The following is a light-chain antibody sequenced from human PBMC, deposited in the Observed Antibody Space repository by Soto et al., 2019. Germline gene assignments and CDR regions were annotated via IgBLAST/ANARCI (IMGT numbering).Light chain of an antibody. CDR2: SNN. V-gene: IGLV1-44*01. J-gene: IGLJ2*01. Sequence: QSVLTQPPSASGTPGQRVTISCSGSSSNIGSNTVNWYQQLPGTAPKLLIYSNNQRPSGVPDRFSGSKSGTSPSLAISGPELEVEVKYSCLLSFGGALGVLAGGPNHTVL. CDR3: LLSFGGALGV. CDR1: SSNIGSNT.